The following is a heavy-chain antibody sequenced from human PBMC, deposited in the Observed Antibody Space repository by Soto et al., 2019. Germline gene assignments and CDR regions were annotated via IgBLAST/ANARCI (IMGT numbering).Heavy chain of an antibody. CDR3: ARESEDLTSNFDY. CDR2: ISSTTNYI. CDR1: GSTFTRYP. Sequence: GGSLRLSCAASGSTFTRYPMNWVRQAPGKGLEWVSSISSTTNYIYYGDSMKGRFTISRDNAKNSLYLEMNSLRAEDTAVYYCARESEDLTSNFDYWGQGTLVTVSS. J-gene: IGHJ4*02. V-gene: IGHV3-21*06.